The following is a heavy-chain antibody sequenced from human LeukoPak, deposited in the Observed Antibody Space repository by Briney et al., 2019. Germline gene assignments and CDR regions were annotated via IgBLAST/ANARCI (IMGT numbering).Heavy chain of an antibody. CDR3: AREGGCSSTSCYGKVGWFDP. CDR2: IIPILGIA. J-gene: IGHJ5*02. D-gene: IGHD2-2*01. Sequence: GASVKVSCKASGGTFSSYAISWVRQAPGQGLEWMGRIIPILGIANYAQKFQGRVTITAAKSTSTAYMELSSLRSEDTAVYYCAREGGCSSTSCYGKVGWFDPWGQGTLVTVSS. V-gene: IGHV1-69*04. CDR1: GGTFSSYA.